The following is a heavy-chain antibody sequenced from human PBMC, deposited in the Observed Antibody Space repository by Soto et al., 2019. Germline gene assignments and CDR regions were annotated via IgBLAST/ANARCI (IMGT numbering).Heavy chain of an antibody. J-gene: IGHJ6*02. Sequence: QVQLQQSGPGLVKPSQTLSLTCTVSGGSISYEYYHWTWIRQSPGKGLEWIGYIHYSGSIIYNPSFKSRVTISLDTSKNQFSLQLSSATAADTAVYFCAREDDGGDRDYYGLDVWGQGTTVTVSS. D-gene: IGHD2-21*02. V-gene: IGHV4-30-4*08. CDR2: IHYSGSI. CDR1: GGSISYEYYH. CDR3: AREDDGGDRDYYGLDV.